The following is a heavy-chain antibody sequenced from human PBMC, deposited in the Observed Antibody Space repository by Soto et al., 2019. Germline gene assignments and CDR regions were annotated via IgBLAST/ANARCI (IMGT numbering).Heavy chain of an antibody. D-gene: IGHD5-18*01. Sequence: QVQLVQSGAEVKKPGSSVKVSCKASGGTFSSYAISWVRQAPGQGLEWMGGIIPIFGTANYAQKFQGRVTITADESTSTAYMELSSLRSEDTAVYYCARERGGRGYSYGPNYYYYYGMDVWGQGTTVTVSS. V-gene: IGHV1-69*01. CDR3: ARERGGRGYSYGPNYYYYYGMDV. J-gene: IGHJ6*02. CDR1: GGTFSSYA. CDR2: IIPIFGTA.